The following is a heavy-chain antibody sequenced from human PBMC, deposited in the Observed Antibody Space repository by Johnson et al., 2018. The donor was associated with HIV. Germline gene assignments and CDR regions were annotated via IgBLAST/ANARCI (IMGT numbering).Heavy chain of an antibody. Sequence: VQLVESGGGLVQPGGSLRLSCAASGFTFSSYAMSWVRQAPGKGLEWVSAISGSGGSTYYADSAKGRFTISRANSKNTLYLQMNSLRAEDTAVYYCARVPGIAVAAGGAFDIWGQGTMVSLPS. CDR3: ARVPGIAVAAGGAFDI. V-gene: IGHV3-23*04. D-gene: IGHD6-19*01. CDR1: GFTFSSYA. J-gene: IGHJ3*02. CDR2: ISGSGGST.